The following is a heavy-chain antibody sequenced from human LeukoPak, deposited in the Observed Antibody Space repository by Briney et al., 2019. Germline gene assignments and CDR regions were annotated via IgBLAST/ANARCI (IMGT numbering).Heavy chain of an antibody. D-gene: IGHD3-22*01. CDR3: ARHRRDTMKVVVTTTELDF. Sequence: SETLSLTCAVSGASISSLSYYWGWIRQPPGKGLEWIGNIYYSGTTYYNPSLKSRVTLSVDTSKNLFSLRLSSVTAADTAVYYCARHRRDTMKVVVTTTELDFWGQGTLVTVSS. J-gene: IGHJ4*02. CDR2: IYYSGTT. V-gene: IGHV4-39*01. CDR1: GASISSLSYY.